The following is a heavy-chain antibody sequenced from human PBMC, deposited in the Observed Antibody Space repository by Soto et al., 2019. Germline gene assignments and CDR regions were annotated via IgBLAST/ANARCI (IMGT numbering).Heavy chain of an antibody. CDR3: GRLSVPLQVTTMSSIHK. J-gene: IGHJ4*02. CDR1: GYTFSSYW. Sequence: GESLKISCQASGYTFSSYWIAWGRQMPGKGLEWVGIIYPGDSETRYSPSLQGQVTISADRSTTTAYLQWSSLKASDSGTYYCGRLSVPLQVTTMSSIHKGVRGYLVTV. D-gene: IGHD4-17*01. CDR2: IYPGDSET. V-gene: IGHV5-51*01.